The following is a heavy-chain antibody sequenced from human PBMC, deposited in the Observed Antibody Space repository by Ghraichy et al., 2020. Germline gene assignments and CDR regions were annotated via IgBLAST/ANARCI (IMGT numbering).Heavy chain of an antibody. CDR2: IYYSGST. J-gene: IGHJ4*02. Sequence: SETLSLTCTVSGGSISSSSYYWGWVRQPPGKGLEWIGCIYYSGSTYYNPSLKSRVTLSVDTSKKQFSLKLSSVTAADTPVYYCARDRPYVAAAGTRFDYWGQGTLVTVSS. D-gene: IGHD6-13*01. V-gene: IGHV4-39*02. CDR3: ARDRPYVAAAGTRFDY. CDR1: GGSISSSSYY.